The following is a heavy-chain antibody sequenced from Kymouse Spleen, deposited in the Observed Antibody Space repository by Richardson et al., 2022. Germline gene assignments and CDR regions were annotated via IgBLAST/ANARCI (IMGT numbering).Heavy chain of an antibody. V-gene: IGHV4-39*01. CDR3: ARQRAVAGTYYYYYGMDV. CDR2: IYYSGST. CDR1: GGSISSSSYY. J-gene: IGHJ6*02. D-gene: IGHD6-19*01. Sequence: QLQLQESGPGLVKPSETLSLTCTVSGGSISSSSYYWGWIRQPPGKGLEWIGSIYYSGSTYYNPSLKSRVTISVDTSKNQFSLKLSSVTAADTAVYYCARQRAVAGTYYYYYGMDVWGQGTTVTVSS.